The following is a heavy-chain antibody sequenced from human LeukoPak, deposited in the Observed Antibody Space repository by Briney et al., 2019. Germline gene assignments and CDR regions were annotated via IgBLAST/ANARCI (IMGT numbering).Heavy chain of an antibody. V-gene: IGHV1-69*13. CDR3: ARGAYNWNPHFDY. J-gene: IGHJ4*02. Sequence: GASVKVSCKASGGTFSSYAISWVRQAPGQGLEWMGGIIPIFGTANYAQKFQGRVTITADESTSTAYMELSSLRSEDTAVYYCARGAYNWNPHFDYWGQGTLVTVSS. D-gene: IGHD1-20*01. CDR2: IIPIFGTA. CDR1: GGTFSSYA.